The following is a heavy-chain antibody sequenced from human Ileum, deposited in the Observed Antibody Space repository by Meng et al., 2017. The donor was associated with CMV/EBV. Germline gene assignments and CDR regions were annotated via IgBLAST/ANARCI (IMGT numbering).Heavy chain of an antibody. D-gene: IGHD2-21*01. CDR3: VRDIGYIPDY. V-gene: IGHV1-18*01. CDR2: INAHDGRT. CDR1: GYTFTNYG. J-gene: IGHJ4*02. Sequence: ASVKVSCKASGYTFTNYGITWVRQAPGQGLEWVGWINAHDGRTNYAQKFQGRVTVTTDTSTSTAYVELRSLTSDDTAIYYCVRDIGYIPDYWGQGTVVTVSS.